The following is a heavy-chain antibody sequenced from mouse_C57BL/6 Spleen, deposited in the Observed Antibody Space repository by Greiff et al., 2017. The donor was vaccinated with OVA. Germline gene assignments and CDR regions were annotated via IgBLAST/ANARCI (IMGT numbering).Heavy chain of an antibody. Sequence: DVHLVESGAGLVKPGGSLKLSCAASGFTFSSYAMSWVRQTPEKRLEWVAYISSGGDYIYYADTVKGRFTISRDNARNTLYLQMSSLKSEDTAMYYCTRDRTGTGVAWFAYWGQGTLVTVSA. CDR1: GFTFSSYA. CDR3: TRDRTGTGVAWFAY. D-gene: IGHD4-1*01. J-gene: IGHJ3*01. V-gene: IGHV5-9-1*02. CDR2: ISSGGDYI.